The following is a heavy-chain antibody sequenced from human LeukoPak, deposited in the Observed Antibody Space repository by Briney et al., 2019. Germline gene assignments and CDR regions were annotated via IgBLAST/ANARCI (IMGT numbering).Heavy chain of an antibody. Sequence: PGGSLRLSCAASGFTFSSYEMNWVRQAPGKGLEWVSYISSSGSTIYYADSVNGRFTISRDNAKNSLYLQMNSLRAEDTAVYYCARGGDDILTGYYYYWGQGTLVTVSS. J-gene: IGHJ4*02. V-gene: IGHV3-48*03. D-gene: IGHD3-9*01. CDR2: ISSSGSTI. CDR3: ARGGDDILTGYYYY. CDR1: GFTFSSYE.